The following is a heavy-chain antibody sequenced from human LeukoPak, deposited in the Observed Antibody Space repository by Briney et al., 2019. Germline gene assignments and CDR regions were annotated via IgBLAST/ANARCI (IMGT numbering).Heavy chain of an antibody. V-gene: IGHV3-11*01. CDR3: AREEEMATISRGMDV. J-gene: IGHJ6*02. CDR2: ISSSGSTI. Sequence: GRSLRLSCAASGFTFSDYYMSWIRQDPGKGLEWVSYISSSGSTIYYADSVKGRFTISRDNAKNSLYLQMNSLRAEDTAVYYCAREEEMATISRGMDVWGQGTTVTVSS. D-gene: IGHD5-12*01. CDR1: GFTFSDYY.